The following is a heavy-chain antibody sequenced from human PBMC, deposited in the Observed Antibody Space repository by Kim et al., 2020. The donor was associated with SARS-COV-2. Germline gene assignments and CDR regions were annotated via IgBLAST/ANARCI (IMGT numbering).Heavy chain of an antibody. CDR2: IYYSGST. CDR1: GGSISSYY. CDR3: ARQLIYCSSTSCYDNYYYYGIDV. J-gene: IGHJ6*02. Sequence: SETLSLTCTVSGGSISSYYWSWIRQPPGKGLEWIGYIYYSGSTNYNPSLKSRVTISVDTSKNQFSLQLSSVTAADTAVYYCARQLIYCSSTSCYDNYYYYGIDVWGQGTTVTVSS. V-gene: IGHV4-59*08. D-gene: IGHD2-2*01.